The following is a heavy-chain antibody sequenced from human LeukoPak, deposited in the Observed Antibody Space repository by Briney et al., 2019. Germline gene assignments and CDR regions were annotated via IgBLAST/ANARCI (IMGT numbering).Heavy chain of an antibody. V-gene: IGHV1-2*02. CDR2: INPNSGGT. J-gene: IGHJ4*02. CDR3: ARVSNQESLDY. Sequence: SVKVSFKASGYTFTGYYMHWVRQAPGQGLEWIVWINPNSGGTNYAQKFQGRVTMTRDTSISTAYMELSRLRSDDTAVYYCARVSNQESLDYWGQGTLVTVSS. CDR1: GYTFTGYY. D-gene: IGHD4-11*01.